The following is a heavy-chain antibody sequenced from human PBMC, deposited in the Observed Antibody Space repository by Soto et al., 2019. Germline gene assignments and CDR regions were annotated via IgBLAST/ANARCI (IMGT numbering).Heavy chain of an antibody. Sequence: ASVKVSCKASGYTFTNYDINWVRQATGQGLEWMGWMNPNSANTGYAQKFQDRVTMTRNTSISTAYMELSSLRSEDTAMYHCARGSSGERYFQHWGQGTLVTVSS. J-gene: IGHJ1*01. CDR3: ARGSSGERYFQH. CDR2: MNPNSANT. V-gene: IGHV1-8*01. CDR1: GYTFTNYD. D-gene: IGHD1-1*01.